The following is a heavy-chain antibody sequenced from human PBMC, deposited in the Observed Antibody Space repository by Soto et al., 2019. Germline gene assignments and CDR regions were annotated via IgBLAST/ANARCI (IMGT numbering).Heavy chain of an antibody. CDR1: GFTFNDYA. Sequence: EVQLVDSGGNLVQPGRSLRLSCATSGFTFNDYAMHWVRQAPGKGLEWVSSINENSGSLDYADSVRGRFTISSDNAKNSLYLQMNSLRTEDTALYYCAKDSHWSLDYWGQGTLVTVSS. CDR2: INENSGSL. CDR3: AKDSHWSLDY. V-gene: IGHV3-9*01. D-gene: IGHD1-1*01. J-gene: IGHJ4*02.